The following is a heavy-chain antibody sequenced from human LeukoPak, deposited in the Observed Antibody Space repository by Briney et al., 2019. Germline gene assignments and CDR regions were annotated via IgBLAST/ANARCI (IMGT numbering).Heavy chain of an antibody. CDR1: GFTFSDFY. J-gene: IGHJ4*02. CDR2: ISASGSII. D-gene: IGHD3-22*01. Sequence: PGGSLRLSCAVSGFTFSDFYMSWIRQAPGKGLEWLSYISASGSIIDYSDSVKGRFTISRDNAENSLYLQMNSLRAEDTAVYYCTRDSGYHYDSSASENFDYWGQGTLVTVSS. CDR3: TRDSGYHYDSSASENFDY. V-gene: IGHV3-11*04.